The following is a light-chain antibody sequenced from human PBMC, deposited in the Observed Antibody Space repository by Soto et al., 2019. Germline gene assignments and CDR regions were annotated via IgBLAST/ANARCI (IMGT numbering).Light chain of an antibody. V-gene: IGKV1-39*01. CDR2: AAS. J-gene: IGKJ4*01. CDR3: QQSYTTPRT. CDR1: QSIYKY. Sequence: DILMTQSPSSLSASVGDRITITCRASQSIYKYLNWYQQKPGNAPRLPIYAASSLQSGVPSTFSGSGSGTDFTLTINYLEPEDFATYYCQQSYTTPRTFGGGTKVEIK.